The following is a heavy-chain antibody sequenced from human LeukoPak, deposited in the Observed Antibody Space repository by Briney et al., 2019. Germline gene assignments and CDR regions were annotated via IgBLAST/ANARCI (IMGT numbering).Heavy chain of an antibody. CDR1: GFTFSSYW. V-gene: IGHV3-74*01. CDR3: ARSLLWFGESPDFDY. CDR2: INSDGSST. Sequence: GGSLRLSCAASGFTFSSYWMDWVRQAPGKGLVWVSGINSDGSSTSYADSVKGRFTISRDNAKNTLYPQMNSLRAEDTAVYYCARSLLWFGESPDFDYWGQGTLVTVSS. J-gene: IGHJ4*02. D-gene: IGHD3-10*01.